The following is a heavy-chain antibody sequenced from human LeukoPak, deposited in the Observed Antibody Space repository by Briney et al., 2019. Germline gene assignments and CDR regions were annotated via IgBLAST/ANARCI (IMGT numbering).Heavy chain of an antibody. CDR3: ASLPYYDFWSGYYPYYYGMDV. CDR2: IYYSGST. D-gene: IGHD3-3*01. CDR1: GGSISSYY. V-gene: IGHV4-59*01. J-gene: IGHJ6*02. Sequence: SETLSLTCTVSGGSISSYYWSWIRQPPGKGLEWIAYIYYSGSTNYNPSLKSRVTISVDTSKNQFSLKLSSVTAADTAVYYCASLPYYDFWSGYYPYYYGMDVWGQGTTVTVSS.